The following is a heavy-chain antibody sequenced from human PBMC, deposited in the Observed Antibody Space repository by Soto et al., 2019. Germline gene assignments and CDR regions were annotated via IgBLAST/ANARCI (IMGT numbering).Heavy chain of an antibody. CDR2: ISAYNGNT. CDR3: ARNSAPSYDILTGYYTPLYDAFDT. V-gene: IGHV1-18*01. Sequence: ASVKVSCKASGYTFTSYGISWVRQAPGQGLEWMGWISAYNGNTNYAQKLQGRVTMTTDTSTSTAYMELRSLRSDDTAVYYCARNSAPSYDILTGYYTPLYDAFDTWGQGTMVTVSS. D-gene: IGHD3-9*01. CDR1: GYTFTSYG. J-gene: IGHJ3*02.